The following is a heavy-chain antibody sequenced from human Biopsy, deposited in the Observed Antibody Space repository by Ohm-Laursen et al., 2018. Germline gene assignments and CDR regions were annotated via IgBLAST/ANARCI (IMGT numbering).Heavy chain of an antibody. D-gene: IGHD3-22*01. J-gene: IGHJ5*02. CDR3: ARHYYDTSGYNWFDP. V-gene: IGHV1-69*06. Sequence: GATVKISRKASGGTFSSDIFAWVRQAPGQRPEWMGDVMPFFGTAQYAPKLQGRVSMTADKTTYTAYMELTSLTSEDTAVYFCARHYYDTSGYNWFDPWGQGTLVTVSS. CDR1: GGTFSSDI. CDR2: VMPFFGTA.